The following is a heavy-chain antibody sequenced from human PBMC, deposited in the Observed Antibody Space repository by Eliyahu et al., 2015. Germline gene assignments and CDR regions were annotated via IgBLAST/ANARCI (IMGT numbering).Heavy chain of an antibody. Sequence: QVQLVQSGAEVKKPGSSVKVSCKASGGTSGXYDINWVRQAPGQGLEWMGGIIPTFGSANYAQKFQGRVIITADEXTSTVNMELSNLRSDDTXVYYCARDMINSRGYYYLMDVWGQGTTVTVSS. V-gene: IGHV1-69*01. CDR1: GGTSGXYD. D-gene: IGHD3-16*01. CDR3: ARDMINSRGYYYLMDV. J-gene: IGHJ6*02. CDR2: IIPTFGSA.